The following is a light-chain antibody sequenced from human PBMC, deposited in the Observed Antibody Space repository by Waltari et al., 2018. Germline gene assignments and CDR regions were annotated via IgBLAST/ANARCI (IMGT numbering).Light chain of an antibody. CDR2: GNN. CDR1: HSNIQSKT. V-gene: IGLV1-44*01. Sequence: QSVLTQPPSTSGTHGLRSTISCSGGHSNIQSKTVKWYLHFPRTAPKLLIFGNNQRPSGVPDRFSGSNSGTSASLAISGLQSEDEADYYCSAWDDSLSGVIFGGGTKLTVL. J-gene: IGLJ2*01. CDR3: SAWDDSLSGVI.